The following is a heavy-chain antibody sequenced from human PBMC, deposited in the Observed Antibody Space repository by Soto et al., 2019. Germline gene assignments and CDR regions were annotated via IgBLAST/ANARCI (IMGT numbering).Heavy chain of an antibody. CDR2: IYYSGST. CDR1: GGSISSSSYY. CDR3: ASCLGYCTNGVCLNELNYYYYYMDV. Sequence: SETLSLTCTVSGGSISSSSYYWGWIRQPPGKGLEWIGSIYYSGSTYYNPSLKSRVTISVDTSKNQFSLKLSSVTAADTAVYYCASCLGYCTNGVCLNELNYYYYYMDVWGKGTTVTVSS. J-gene: IGHJ6*03. V-gene: IGHV4-39*01. D-gene: IGHD2-8*01.